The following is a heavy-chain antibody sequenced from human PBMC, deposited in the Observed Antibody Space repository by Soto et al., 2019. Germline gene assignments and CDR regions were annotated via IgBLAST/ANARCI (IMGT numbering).Heavy chain of an antibody. Sequence: ASVKVSCKASGYTFTSYYMHWVRQAPGQGLEWMGIINPSGGSTSYAQKFQGRVTMTRDTSTSTVYMELSSLRSEDTAVYYCAREEILGVAATGPFDYWGQGTLVTVS. J-gene: IGHJ4*02. D-gene: IGHD2-15*01. CDR3: AREEILGVAATGPFDY. V-gene: IGHV1-46*01. CDR1: GYTFTSYY. CDR2: INPSGGST.